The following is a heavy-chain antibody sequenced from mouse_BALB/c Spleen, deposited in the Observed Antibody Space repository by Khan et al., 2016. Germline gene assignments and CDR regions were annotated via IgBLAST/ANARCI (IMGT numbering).Heavy chain of an antibody. CDR3: ARRVRWYFDV. CDR2: KKPETGEP. Sequence: QFQLVQSGPELTKPGETVKISCKASGYTFTDYSMHWVKQAPGKGLTRMGWKKPETGEPTYADDFKGRFAFSLETSASTAYLQINNLKNEDTATXCCARRVRWYFDVWGAGTTVTVSS. V-gene: IGHV9-2-1*01. J-gene: IGHJ1*01. CDR1: GYTFTDYS. D-gene: IGHD2-14*01.